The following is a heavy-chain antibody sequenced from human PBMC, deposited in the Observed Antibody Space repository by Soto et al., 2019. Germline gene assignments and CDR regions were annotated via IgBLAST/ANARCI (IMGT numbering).Heavy chain of an antibody. J-gene: IGHJ4*02. Sequence: EVQLLESGGGLVQPGGSLRLSCAASGFTFSNFAMSWVRQAPGKGLEWVSVSSGSGGSTYYADSVRGRFTISRDNSKNTLYLQMNSLRAEDTAVYYCAKDSPSWYYPYDYWGQGTLVTVST. CDR1: GFTFSNFA. CDR2: SSGSGGST. CDR3: AKDSPSWYYPYDY. V-gene: IGHV3-23*01. D-gene: IGHD6-13*01.